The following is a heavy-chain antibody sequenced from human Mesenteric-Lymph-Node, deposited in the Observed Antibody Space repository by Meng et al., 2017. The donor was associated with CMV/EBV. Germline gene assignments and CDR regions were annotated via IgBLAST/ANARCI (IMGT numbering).Heavy chain of an antibody. Sequence: SETLSLTCTVSGGSVSSGRYYWTWIRQPPGKGLEWIGYIYYIGSTNYNPSLKSRVTISVDTSKNQFSLKLTSVTAADTAVYYCAALRLGDLSVDYWGQGTLVTVSS. V-gene: IGHV4-61*01. CDR3: AALRLGDLSVDY. J-gene: IGHJ4*02. CDR2: IYYIGST. D-gene: IGHD3-16*02. CDR1: GGSVSSGRYY.